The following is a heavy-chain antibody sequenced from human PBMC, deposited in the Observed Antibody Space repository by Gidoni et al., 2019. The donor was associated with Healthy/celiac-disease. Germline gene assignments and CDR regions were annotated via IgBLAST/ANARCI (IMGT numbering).Heavy chain of an antibody. J-gene: IGHJ6*03. V-gene: IGHV1-69*04. CDR3: ARSKVAATRGYYYYYMDV. CDR1: GGTFSSYA. Sequence: QVQLVQSGAEVKKPGSSVKVSCKASGGTFSSYAISWVRQAPGQGLEWMGRIIPILGIANYAHKFQGRVTITADKSTSTAYMELSSLRSEDTAVYYCARSKVAATRGYYYYYMDVWGKGTTVTVSS. CDR2: IIPILGIA. D-gene: IGHD2-15*01.